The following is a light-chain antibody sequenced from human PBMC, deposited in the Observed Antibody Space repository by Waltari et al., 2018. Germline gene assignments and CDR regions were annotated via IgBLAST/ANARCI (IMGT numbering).Light chain of an antibody. J-gene: IGKJ2*01. V-gene: IGKV3D-15*01. CDR3: QHYNKWPYA. CDR2: GAS. CDR1: QTVSRN. Sequence: EIEMTQSPATLSVSPGDRVILSCRASQTVSRNLGWYQQKPGQSPKLLIYGASVRATGIPARFSGSGSGTEFTLTISSLQSEDFAVYYCQHYNKWPYAFGQGTKLEIK.